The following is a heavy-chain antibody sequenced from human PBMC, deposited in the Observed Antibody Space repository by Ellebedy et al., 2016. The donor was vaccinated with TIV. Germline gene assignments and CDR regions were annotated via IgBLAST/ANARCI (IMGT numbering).Heavy chain of an antibody. J-gene: IGHJ4*02. D-gene: IGHD3-22*01. CDR1: GVSISSGGYY. CDR3: ARALYYYESRGYYFDY. V-gene: IGHV4-31*03. Sequence: MPSETLSLTCTVSGVSISSGGYYWSWIRQHPQKGLEWFGHIYYSGSTYYNPSLKSRVSISVDTSKNQFSLRLRSVTTADTALYYCARALYYYESRGYYFDYWGQGALVTVSS. CDR2: IYYSGST.